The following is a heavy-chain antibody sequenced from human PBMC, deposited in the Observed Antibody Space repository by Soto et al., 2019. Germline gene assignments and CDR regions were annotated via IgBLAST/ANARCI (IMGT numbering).Heavy chain of an antibody. Sequence: PGGSLRLSCSTSGFTFKDRAISWVRQAPGKGLEWVSGISGSGGATYYTDSVEGRFTISKDFSKNTVSLQMTGLRVDDTAVYYCARTRTAFYRYYFDSWGQGALVTVSS. CDR1: GFTFKDRA. D-gene: IGHD2-21*02. V-gene: IGHV3-23*01. J-gene: IGHJ4*02. CDR3: ARTRTAFYRYYFDS. CDR2: ISGSGGAT.